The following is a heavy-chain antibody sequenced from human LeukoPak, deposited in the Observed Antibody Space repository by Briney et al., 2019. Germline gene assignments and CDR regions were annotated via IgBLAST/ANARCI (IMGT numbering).Heavy chain of an antibody. V-gene: IGHV3-23*01. Sequence: GGSLRLSCAASGFTFSSYWMHWVRQAPGKGLEWVSAISGSGGSTYYADSVKGRFTISRDNSKNTLYLQMNSLRAEDTAVYYCAKGHDYGDYWYYFDYWGQGTLVTVSS. CDR1: GFTFSSYW. CDR3: AKGHDYGDYWYYFDY. J-gene: IGHJ4*02. CDR2: ISGSGGST. D-gene: IGHD4-17*01.